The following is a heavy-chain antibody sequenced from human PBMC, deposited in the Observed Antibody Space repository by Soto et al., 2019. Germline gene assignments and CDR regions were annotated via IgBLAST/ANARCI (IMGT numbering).Heavy chain of an antibody. CDR3: PRGSCKQQWFPSVY. J-gene: IGHJ4*01. D-gene: IGHD6-19*01. CDR1: RYTSSDYY. CDR2: ISPKSGGT. V-gene: IGHV1-2*02. Sequence: ASVKVSCKASRYTSSDYYLHWVRQAPGQGLEWMGWISPKSGGTHFAPKFEGRVTLTTDTSISTAFMEVSRLSSDDTAGHHCPRGSCKQQWFPSVYWEQGTMVTVSS.